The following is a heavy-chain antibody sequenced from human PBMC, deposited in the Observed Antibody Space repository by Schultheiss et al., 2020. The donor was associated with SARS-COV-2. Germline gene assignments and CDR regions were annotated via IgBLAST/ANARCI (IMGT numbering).Heavy chain of an antibody. CDR3: AAGGSNWNYRFDP. CDR1: GYTFTGYY. V-gene: IGHV1-2*02. D-gene: IGHD1-7*01. J-gene: IGHJ5*02. CDR2: INPHSGGT. Sequence: ASVKVSCKASGYTFTGYYMHWVRQAPGQRLEWMGWINPHSGGTHYAQKFQGRISMTRDTSISTAYMELTRLRSDDTAVYYCAAGGSNWNYRFDPWGQGTLVTVSS.